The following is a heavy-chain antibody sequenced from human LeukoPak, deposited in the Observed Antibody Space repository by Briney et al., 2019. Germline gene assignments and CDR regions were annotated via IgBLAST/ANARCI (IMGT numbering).Heavy chain of an antibody. CDR3: SIGPIGGVVLVTALGYFDP. Sequence: PSETLSLTCSVSGGSIYGSGWHWSWLRQPPGKDLEWIGYIYHSGSTYISPPLASRVSISVDRFNNQFFLYMNYATDAGRAVYYCSIGPIGGVVLVTALGYFDPWGQGTLVTVSS. CDR2: IYHSGST. CDR1: GGSIYGSGWH. V-gene: IGHV4-30-2*01. D-gene: IGHD2-21*02. J-gene: IGHJ5*02.